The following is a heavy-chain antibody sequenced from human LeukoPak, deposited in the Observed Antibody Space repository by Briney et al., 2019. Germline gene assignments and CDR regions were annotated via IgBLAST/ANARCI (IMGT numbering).Heavy chain of an antibody. CDR3: ARDEKVRTCGWSIDY. Sequence: PGGSLRLSCAASGFTFSSYAMQWVRQAPGKGLEWVALISYDGSYKNYADSVKGRFTISRDNSKNTLYLQMNNLRVEDTAVFYCARDEKVRTCGWSIDYWGQGTLVTVSS. J-gene: IGHJ4*02. CDR1: GFTFSSYA. D-gene: IGHD6-19*01. CDR2: ISYDGSYK. V-gene: IGHV3-30*04.